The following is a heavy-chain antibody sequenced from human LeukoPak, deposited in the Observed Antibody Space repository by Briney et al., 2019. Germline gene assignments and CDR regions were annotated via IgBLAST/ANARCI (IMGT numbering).Heavy chain of an antibody. J-gene: IGHJ3*02. CDR3: ASPSKLVLSRGAFDI. V-gene: IGHV4-39*02. D-gene: IGHD3-10*01. CDR1: GASFSDTTYY. CDR2: IYFSET. Sequence: SETLSLTCTVSGASFSDTTYYWAWFRQPPGKGLEWIASIYFSETKYNPSLKSRITISGDTSKNHFSLKLTSVTATDTAVYYCASPSKLVLSRGAFDIWGQGTVVTVS.